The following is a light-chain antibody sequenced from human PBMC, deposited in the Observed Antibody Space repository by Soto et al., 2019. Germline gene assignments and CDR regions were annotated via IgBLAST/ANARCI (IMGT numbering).Light chain of an antibody. CDR3: SSYRSPSTLV. CDR1: SSDIGGYNS. CDR2: EVS. V-gene: IGLV2-14*01. J-gene: IGLJ3*02. Sequence: QSALTQPASVSGSPGQSITISCTGTSSDIGGYNSVSWYQQHPGKAPKLMIYEVSNRPSGVSNRFSGSKSGDTASLTISGLQAEVEADYYCSSYRSPSTLVFGGGTKLTVL.